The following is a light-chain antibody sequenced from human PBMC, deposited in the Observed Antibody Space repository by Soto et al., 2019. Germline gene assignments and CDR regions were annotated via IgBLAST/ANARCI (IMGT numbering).Light chain of an antibody. CDR1: QSVSSSY. CDR3: QQYGSSPWT. J-gene: IGKJ1*01. V-gene: IGKV3-20*01. CDR2: GAS. Sequence: EIVLTQSPCTLSLSPGERATLSWRASQSVSSSYLAWYQQKPGQAPRLLIYGASSRATGIPDRFSGSGSGTDFNLTISRLETEDFAVYYCQQYGSSPWTFGQGTKVDIK.